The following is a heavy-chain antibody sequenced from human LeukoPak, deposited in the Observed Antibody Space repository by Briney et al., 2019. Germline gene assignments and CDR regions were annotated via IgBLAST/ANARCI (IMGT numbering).Heavy chain of an antibody. D-gene: IGHD5-12*01. V-gene: IGHV3-21*01. CDR3: ARDLFSGYGDY. J-gene: IGHJ4*02. CDR1: GFTFSSHY. CDR2: ISSSSYI. Sequence: GGSLRLSCAASGFTFSSHYMNWVRQAPGKGLEWVSSISSSSYIYYADSVKGRFAISRDNAKNSLYLQMNSLRAEDTAVYYCARDLFSGYGDYWGQGTLVTVSS.